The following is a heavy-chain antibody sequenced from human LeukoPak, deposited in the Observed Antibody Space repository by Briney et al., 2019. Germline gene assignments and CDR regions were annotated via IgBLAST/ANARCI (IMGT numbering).Heavy chain of an antibody. D-gene: IGHD6-13*01. CDR2: IFESGKT. CDR1: GASISSGLYY. CDR3: AREGGFTGYGSSWYEDVFVY. Sequence: SETLSLTCSVSGASISSGLYYWNWIRQPAGKGLEWIGRIFESGKTNYNPSLKSRVTISVDTSKNQFSLKLRSVTAIDTAVYYCAREGGFTGYGSSWYEDVFVYWGQGTLVIVSS. J-gene: IGHJ4*02. V-gene: IGHV4-61*02.